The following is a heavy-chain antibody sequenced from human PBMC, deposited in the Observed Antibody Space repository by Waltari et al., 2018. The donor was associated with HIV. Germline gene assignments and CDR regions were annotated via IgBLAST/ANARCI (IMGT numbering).Heavy chain of an antibody. V-gene: IGHV4-4*02. CDR2: MFPSGAT. CDR3: VKVMTGDYRSSWFDP. CDR1: GGSISSYNW. D-gene: IGHD4-17*01. Sequence: QVQLQESGPGLVKPSETLSLTCAVYGGSISSYNWWTWVRQAPGKGLDWIGVMFPSGATNSNPSLKSRVTISIDKAKNQFYLRLTSVTAADTAVYYCVKVMTGDYRSSWFDPWGQGTLVTVSS. J-gene: IGHJ5*02.